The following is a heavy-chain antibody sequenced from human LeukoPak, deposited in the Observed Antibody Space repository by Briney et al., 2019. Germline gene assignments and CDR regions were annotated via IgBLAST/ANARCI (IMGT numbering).Heavy chain of an antibody. CDR2: INPSGGST. V-gene: IGHV1-46*01. Sequence: ASVKVSCKASEYTFTSYCMHWVRQAPGQGLEWMGIINPSGGSTSYAQKFQGRVTMTRDTSTSTVYMELSSLRSEDTAVYYCARLNYYDNRAFDIWGQGTMVTVSS. CDR1: EYTFTSYC. J-gene: IGHJ3*02. CDR3: ARLNYYDNRAFDI. D-gene: IGHD3-22*01.